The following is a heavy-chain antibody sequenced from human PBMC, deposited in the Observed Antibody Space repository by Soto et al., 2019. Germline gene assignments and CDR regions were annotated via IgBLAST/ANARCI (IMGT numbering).Heavy chain of an antibody. Sequence: GGSLRLPCAAAGFSFSSYGIHWFRQAPGKGLEWVANIKQDGSEKYYVDSVKGRFTISRDNAKNSLYLQMNSMRAEHTAVYYCSRVHGSLSTVTCPFDYWGQGTLVTVS. D-gene: IGHD4-17*01. V-gene: IGHV3-7*01. J-gene: IGHJ4*02. CDR1: GFSFSSYG. CDR3: SRVHGSLSTVTCPFDY. CDR2: IKQDGSEK.